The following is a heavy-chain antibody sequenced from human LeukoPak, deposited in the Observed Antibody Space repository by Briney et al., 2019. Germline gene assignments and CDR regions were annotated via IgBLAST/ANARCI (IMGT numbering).Heavy chain of an antibody. CDR3: ARDGAGSGYLFDY. Sequence: SETLSLTCTVSGGSISRYYWSWIRQPPGKGLEWIGYVYYSGSTSYNPSLKSRVTISVDTSKNQFSLNLTSVTAADTAVYYCARDGAGSGYLFDYWGQGILVTVSS. J-gene: IGHJ4*02. D-gene: IGHD3-22*01. CDR2: VYYSGST. V-gene: IGHV4-59*12. CDR1: GGSISRYY.